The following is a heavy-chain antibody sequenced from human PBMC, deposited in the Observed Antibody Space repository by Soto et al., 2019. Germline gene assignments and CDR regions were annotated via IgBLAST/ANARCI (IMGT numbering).Heavy chain of an antibody. V-gene: IGHV4-34*01. J-gene: IGHJ4*02. D-gene: IGHD6-13*01. CDR3: ARVLGIAAAVN. Sequence: QVQLQQWGAGLLKPSETLSLTCAVYGGSFSGYYWSWIRQPPGKGLEWIGEINHSGSTNYNPSLKSRVTISVDTSKNQFSLKLSSVTAADTAVYYCARVLGIAAAVNWGQGTLVTVSS. CDR1: GGSFSGYY. CDR2: INHSGST.